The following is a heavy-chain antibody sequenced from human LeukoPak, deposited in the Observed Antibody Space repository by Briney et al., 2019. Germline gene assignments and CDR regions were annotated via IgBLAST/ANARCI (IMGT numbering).Heavy chain of an antibody. CDR2: INHSGST. D-gene: IGHD4-17*01. J-gene: IGHJ4*02. CDR3: ASTRYLYGKIDY. Sequence: SETLSLTCAVYGGSFSGYYWSWIRQPPGKGLEWIGEINHSGSTNYNPSLKSRVTISVDTSKNQFSLKLSSVTAADTAVYYCASTRYLYGKIDYWGPGTLVTVSS. V-gene: IGHV4-34*01. CDR1: GGSFSGYY.